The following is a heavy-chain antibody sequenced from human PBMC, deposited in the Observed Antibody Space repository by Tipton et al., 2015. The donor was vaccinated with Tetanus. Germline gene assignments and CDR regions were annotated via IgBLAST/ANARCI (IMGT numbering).Heavy chain of an antibody. V-gene: IGHV1-3*04. CDR1: GYTLSYYA. J-gene: IGHJ6*02. CDR2: INTGNGNT. D-gene: IGHD3-3*01. Sequence: QLVQSGAEVKKPGASVKVSCKTSGYTLSYYALHWVRQAPGQGPEWMGWINTGNGNTKYSQKFQDRVTITRDTSANTAYMELSSLRSEDTAVYFWARAGFLGGSSRNYYYGMDVWGQGTTVTVSS. CDR3: ARAGFLGGSSRNYYYGMDV.